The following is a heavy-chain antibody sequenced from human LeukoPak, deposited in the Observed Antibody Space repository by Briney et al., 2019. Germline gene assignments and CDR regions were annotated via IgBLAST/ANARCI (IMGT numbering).Heavy chain of an antibody. CDR1: GYTLTELS. V-gene: IGHV1-24*01. Sequence: ASVKVSCKVSGYTLTELSMHWVRQAPGKGLEWMGGFDPEDGETIYAQKFQGRVTMTEDTSTDTAYMELSSLRSEDTAVYYCARVGTMVRGVINPFDYWGQGTLVTVSS. J-gene: IGHJ4*02. CDR3: ARVGTMVRGVINPFDY. D-gene: IGHD3-10*01. CDR2: FDPEDGET.